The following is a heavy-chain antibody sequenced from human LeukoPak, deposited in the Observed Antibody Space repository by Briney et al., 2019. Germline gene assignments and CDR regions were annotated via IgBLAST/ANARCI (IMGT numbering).Heavy chain of an antibody. CDR3: AKAVYDSSGSFDF. CDR1: GFTFSSYG. J-gene: IGHJ4*02. D-gene: IGHD3-22*01. Sequence: PGGSLRLSCAASGFTFSSYGMPWVRQAPGKGLEWVAVISYDGSNKYYADSVKGRFTISRDTSKNTLYLQMNSLRAEDTAVYYCAKAVYDSSGSFDFWGQGTLVTVSS. CDR2: ISYDGSNK. V-gene: IGHV3-30*18.